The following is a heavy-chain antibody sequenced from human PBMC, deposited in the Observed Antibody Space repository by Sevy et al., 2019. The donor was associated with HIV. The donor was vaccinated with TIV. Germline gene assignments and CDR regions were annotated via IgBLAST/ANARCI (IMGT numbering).Heavy chain of an antibody. CDR3: ARTLLDIVVVPAAISGFGMDV. D-gene: IGHD2-2*02. Sequence: GGSLRLSCAASGFTFSSYAMHWVRQAPGKGLEWVAVISYDGSNKYYADSVKGRFTISRDNSKNTLYLQMNSLRAEDTAVYYCARTLLDIVVVPAAISGFGMDVWGQGTTVTFSS. V-gene: IGHV3-30-3*01. CDR1: GFTFSSYA. J-gene: IGHJ6*02. CDR2: ISYDGSNK.